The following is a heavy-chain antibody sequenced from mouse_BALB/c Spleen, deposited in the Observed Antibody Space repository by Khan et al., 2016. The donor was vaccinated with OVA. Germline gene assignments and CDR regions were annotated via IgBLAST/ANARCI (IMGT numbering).Heavy chain of an antibody. Sequence: VQLQQSGAELVRPGTSVKMSCKAAGYTFTNYWIGWVKQRPGHGLEWIGDTYPGGGYTNYNEKFKGKATLTADTSSSTAYMQLSGLKSEDSDIYYWARRGAARATWDYFDYWGQGTTLTVSS. J-gene: IGHJ2*01. CDR1: GYTFTNYW. CDR2: TYPGGGYT. V-gene: IGHV1-63*02. CDR3: ARRGAARATWDYFDY. D-gene: IGHD3-1*01.